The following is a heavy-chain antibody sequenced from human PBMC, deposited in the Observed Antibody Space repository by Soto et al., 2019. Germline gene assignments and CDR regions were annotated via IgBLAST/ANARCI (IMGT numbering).Heavy chain of an antibody. J-gene: IGHJ4*02. Sequence: ASVKVSCKASGYTFTSYAMHWVRQAPGQRLEWMGWINAGNGNTKYSQKFQGRVTITRDTSASTAYMELSSLRSEDTAVYYCAREGASAASFVRDYYFDYWGQGTLVTVSS. CDR3: AREGASAASFVRDYYFDY. D-gene: IGHD3-16*01. CDR2: INAGNGNT. V-gene: IGHV1-3*01. CDR1: GYTFTSYA.